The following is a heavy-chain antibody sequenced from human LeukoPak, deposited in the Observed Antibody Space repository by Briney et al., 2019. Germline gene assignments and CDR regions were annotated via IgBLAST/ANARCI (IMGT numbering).Heavy chain of an antibody. D-gene: IGHD2-15*01. J-gene: IGHJ4*02. Sequence: RTGGSLGLSCAASGFTFSSYGMHWVRQAPGKGLEWVAVIWYDGSNKYYADSVKGRFTISRDNSKNTLYLQMNSLRAEDTAVYYCAKDAPYCSGGSCPWDYWGQGTLVTVSS. CDR3: AKDAPYCSGGSCPWDY. CDR1: GFTFSSYG. CDR2: IWYDGSNK. V-gene: IGHV3-30*02.